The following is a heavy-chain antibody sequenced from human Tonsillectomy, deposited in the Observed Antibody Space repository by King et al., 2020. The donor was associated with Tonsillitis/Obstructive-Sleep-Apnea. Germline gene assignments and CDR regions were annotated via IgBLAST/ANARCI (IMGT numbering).Heavy chain of an antibody. CDR3: ARDKELYSSPFDY. Sequence: QLVQPGAEVKKPGASVKVSCKASGYSFSGYYMHWVRQAPGQGLEWMGWISPNTGGTKFAQKFQGRVTMTTDTSISTAYMELSSLRFDDTAVYFCARDKELYSSPFDYWGQGTLVTVSS. D-gene: IGHD3-22*01. J-gene: IGHJ4*02. CDR2: ISPNTGGT. V-gene: IGHV1-2*02. CDR1: GYSFSGYY.